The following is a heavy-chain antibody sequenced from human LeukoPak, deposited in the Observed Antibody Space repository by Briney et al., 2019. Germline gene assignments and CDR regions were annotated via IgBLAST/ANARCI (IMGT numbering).Heavy chain of an antibody. D-gene: IGHD3-10*01. CDR3: VRGKAGD. CDR1: GFTFRIHW. J-gene: IGHJ4*02. Sequence: GGSLRLSCAASGFTFRIHWMSWGRRAPGKGLEWVANIKEDGNEKHYVDSVTGRFTISRDNAKNSLYLQMNSLRVEDTAVYYCVRGKAGDWGQGTLVTVSS. V-gene: IGHV3-7*03. CDR2: IKEDGNEK.